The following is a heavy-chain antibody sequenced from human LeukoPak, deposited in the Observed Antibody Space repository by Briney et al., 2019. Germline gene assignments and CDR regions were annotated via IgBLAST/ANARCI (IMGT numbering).Heavy chain of an antibody. V-gene: IGHV3-21*04. Sequence: GGSLRLSCAASGFTFSSYSMNWVRQAPGKGLEWVSSISSSSSYIYYADSVKGRFTISRDNSKQMLFLQMNSLRAEDTAVYYCAKSPVDSGDYWGQGTLVTVSS. CDR3: AKSPVDSGDY. CDR2: ISSSSSYI. D-gene: IGHD1-14*01. J-gene: IGHJ4*02. CDR1: GFTFSSYS.